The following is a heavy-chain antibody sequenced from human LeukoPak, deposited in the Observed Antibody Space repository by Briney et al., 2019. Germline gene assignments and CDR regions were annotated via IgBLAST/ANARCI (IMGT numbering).Heavy chain of an antibody. D-gene: IGHD2-21*01. J-gene: IGHJ6*02. Sequence: GGSLRLSCAASGFTFSSYGMHWVRQAPGKGLEWVAVISYDGSNKYYADSVKGRFTISRDNSKNTLYLQMNSLRAEDTAVYYCAKDLLWGRDYYYGMDVWGQGTTVTVSS. CDR1: GFTFSSYG. CDR3: AKDLLWGRDYYYGMDV. V-gene: IGHV3-30*18. CDR2: ISYDGSNK.